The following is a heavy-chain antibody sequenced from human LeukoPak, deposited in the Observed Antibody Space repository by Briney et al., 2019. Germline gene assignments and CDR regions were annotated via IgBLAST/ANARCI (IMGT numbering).Heavy chain of an antibody. V-gene: IGHV3-23*01. CDR2: IVGSGDST. CDR3: ANTYSSSWYPLFDS. D-gene: IGHD6-13*01. CDR1: GFTFSSFA. J-gene: IGHJ4*02. Sequence: PGGSLRLSCAASGFTFSSFAMSWVRQAPGKGLEWVSTIVGSGDSTYYADSVKGRFTISGDNSKNTLYLQMNSLRAEDTAVYYCANTYSSSWYPLFDSWDQGTLVTVSS.